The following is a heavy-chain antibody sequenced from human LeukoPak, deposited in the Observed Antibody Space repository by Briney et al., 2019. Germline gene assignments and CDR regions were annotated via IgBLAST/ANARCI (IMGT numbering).Heavy chain of an antibody. CDR2: IFYSGST. V-gene: IGHV4-39*07. J-gene: IGHJ3*02. D-gene: IGHD3-10*01. CDR1: GGSISTSNYY. CDR3: AKSKGYGLVDI. Sequence: PSETLSLTCTVSGGSISTSNYYWGWIRQPPGKGLEWIGNIFYSGSTYYSPSLKSRVTISLHTSRNQFSLKLTSVTAADTAVYYCAKSKGYGLVDIWGQGTMVTVSS.